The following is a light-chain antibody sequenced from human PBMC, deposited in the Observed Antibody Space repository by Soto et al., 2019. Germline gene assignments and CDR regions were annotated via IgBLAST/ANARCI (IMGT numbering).Light chain of an antibody. CDR2: EAS. V-gene: IGKV3-11*01. Sequence: EIVLTQSPDTLSLSPGERATFSFRTSQSIGSTLAWYQHKPGQAPRLLIYEASKTATGIPATFTGSGSGTDFTLTISSLEPEDFAVYFCRQRSKWPFTFGPGTTVDI. J-gene: IGKJ3*01. CDR1: QSIGST. CDR3: RQRSKWPFT.